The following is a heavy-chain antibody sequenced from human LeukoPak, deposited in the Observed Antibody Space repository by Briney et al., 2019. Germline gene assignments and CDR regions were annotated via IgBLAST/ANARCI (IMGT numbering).Heavy chain of an antibody. Sequence: PGGSLRLSCAASGXTFSSYWMHWVRQAPGKGLVWVSRINSDGSSTSYADSVKGRFTISRDNAKNTLYLQMNSQRAEDTAVYYCARARYGGNYYFDYWGQGTLVTVSS. CDR1: GXTFSSYW. CDR2: INSDGSST. V-gene: IGHV3-74*01. J-gene: IGHJ4*02. D-gene: IGHD4-23*01. CDR3: ARARYGGNYYFDY.